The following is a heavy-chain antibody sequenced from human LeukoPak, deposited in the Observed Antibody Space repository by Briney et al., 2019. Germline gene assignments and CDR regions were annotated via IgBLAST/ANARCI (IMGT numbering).Heavy chain of an antibody. CDR3: ARRHKRGAYSYGVDY. CDR2: IYPGDSDT. CDR1: EYSFTNYW. V-gene: IGHV5-51*01. Sequence: GESLKISCKGSEYSFTNYWIAWVRQMPGKGLEWMGIIYPGDSDTRYSPSFQGQVTISADKSISTAYLQWNSLKASDTAMHYCARRHKRGAYSYGVDYWGQGTLVTVSS. D-gene: IGHD5-18*01. J-gene: IGHJ4*02.